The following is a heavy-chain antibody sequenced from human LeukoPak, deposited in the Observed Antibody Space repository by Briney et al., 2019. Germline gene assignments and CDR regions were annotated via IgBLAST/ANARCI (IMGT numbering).Heavy chain of an antibody. Sequence: GGSLRLSCAASGFTFSSYWMSWVRQAPGKGLEWVANIKQDGSEKYYVDSVKGRFTISRDNAKNSLYLQMNSLRAEDTAVYYCARVYSSSPGGFDYWGQGTLVTVSS. V-gene: IGHV3-7*01. CDR2: IKQDGSEK. CDR1: GFTFSSYW. D-gene: IGHD6-6*01. CDR3: ARVYSSSPGGFDY. J-gene: IGHJ4*02.